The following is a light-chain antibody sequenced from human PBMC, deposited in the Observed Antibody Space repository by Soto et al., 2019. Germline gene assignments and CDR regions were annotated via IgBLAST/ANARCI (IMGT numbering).Light chain of an antibody. J-gene: IGKJ1*01. CDR1: QGIRSA. CDR3: LLDYAYFWA. V-gene: IGKV1-6*01. CDR2: AAS. Sequence: AIQLTQSPSSLSASVGDRVTITCRASQGIRSALGWYQQKPGKVPKLLIYAASTLQSGVPSRFSGSGFGTDFTLTINSLQHEDFETYYCLLDYAYFWALGQGTKVDIK.